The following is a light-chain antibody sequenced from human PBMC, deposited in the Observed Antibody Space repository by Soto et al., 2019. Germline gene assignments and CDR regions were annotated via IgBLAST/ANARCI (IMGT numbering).Light chain of an antibody. CDR2: DAS. J-gene: IGKJ2*01. Sequence: EIVLTQSPATLSLSPGERATLSCRASQSVSSYLAWYQQKPGQAPRLLIYDASNRATGIPAWFSGGGSCTDFILTISSIEPDDFAVYYFQQLFNLPRFTFCQGTKLEIK. CDR1: QSVSSY. CDR3: QQLFNLPRFT. V-gene: IGKV3-11*01.